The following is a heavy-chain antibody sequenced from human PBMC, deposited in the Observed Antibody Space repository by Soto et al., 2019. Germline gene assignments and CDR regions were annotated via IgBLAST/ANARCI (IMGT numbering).Heavy chain of an antibody. CDR3: ARDRDLGGNSGLGWVDY. Sequence: QVQLVQSGAEVKKPGSSVKVSCKASGGKASGGTFSNYSINWVRQAPGQGLEWMGGIIPIFGTPNYAQKFQGRVTIPADKFTRTAYMELSRLRSEDTAVYYCARDRDLGGNSGLGWVDYWGQGTLVTVSS. CDR1: GGTFSNYS. V-gene: IGHV1-69*06. J-gene: IGHJ4*02. D-gene: IGHD2-21*02. CDR2: IIPIFGTP.